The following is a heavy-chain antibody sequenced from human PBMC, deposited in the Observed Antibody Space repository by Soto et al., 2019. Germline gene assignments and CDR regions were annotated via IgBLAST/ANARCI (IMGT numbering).Heavy chain of an antibody. D-gene: IGHD5-18*01. CDR3: ARDRYSYGPYYFDY. Sequence: QVQLVESGGDLVKPGGSLRLSCAASGFTFSDYYMSWIRQAPGKGLEWVSSITSSGSTTYYTDSVKGRFTISRDNAKNSLFLQMNSLTAEDTAVYYCARDRYSYGPYYFDYWGQGTLVTVSS. V-gene: IGHV3-11*01. CDR2: ITSSGSTT. CDR1: GFTFSDYY. J-gene: IGHJ4*02.